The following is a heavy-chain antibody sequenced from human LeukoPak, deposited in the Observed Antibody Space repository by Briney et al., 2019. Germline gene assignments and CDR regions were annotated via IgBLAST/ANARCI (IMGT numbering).Heavy chain of an antibody. CDR1: GYTFTGYY. V-gene: IGHV1-2*04. Sequence: GASVKVSCKASGYTFTGYYMHWVRQAPGQGLEWMGWINPNSGGTNYAQKFQGWVTMTRDTSISTAYMELSRLRSDDTAVYYCARGAFRYGSGTSLGYWGQGTLVTVSS. CDR2: INPNSGGT. CDR3: ARGAFRYGSGTSLGY. D-gene: IGHD3-10*01. J-gene: IGHJ4*02.